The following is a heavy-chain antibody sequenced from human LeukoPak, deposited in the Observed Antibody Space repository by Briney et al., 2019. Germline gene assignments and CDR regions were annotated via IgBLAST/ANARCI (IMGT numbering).Heavy chain of an antibody. J-gene: IGHJ3*02. D-gene: IGHD4-17*01. CDR1: GYTFTSYD. CDR3: ASVLYGDRDAFDI. Sequence: ASVKVSCEASGYTFTSYDINWVRLATGQGLEWMGWMNPNSGNAAYAQKFQGRVTMTRNTSISTAYMELTSLRSEDTAVYYCASVLYGDRDAFDIWGQGTMVTVSS. V-gene: IGHV1-8*01. CDR2: MNPNSGNA.